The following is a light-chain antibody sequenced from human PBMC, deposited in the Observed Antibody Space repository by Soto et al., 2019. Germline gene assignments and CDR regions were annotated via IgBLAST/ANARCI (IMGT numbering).Light chain of an antibody. CDR3: QQYGTSPRT. J-gene: IGKJ1*01. CDR2: GAS. V-gene: IGKV3-20*01. CDR1: QSVSSSY. Sequence: EIVLTQSPGTLSLSPGERATLSCRASQSVSSSYLAWYQQKPGQAPRLLIYGASGRATGIPDRFSGSESGTDFTLTISRLEAEDSAVYYCQQYGTSPRTFGQGTKVEIK.